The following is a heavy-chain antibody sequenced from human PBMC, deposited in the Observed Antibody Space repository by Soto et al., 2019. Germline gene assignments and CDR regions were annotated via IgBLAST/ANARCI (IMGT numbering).Heavy chain of an antibody. CDR2: ISWNGDNT. V-gene: IGHV3-20*04. J-gene: IGHJ6*02. CDR3: ARGEYTPRRGFDV. D-gene: IGHD6-6*01. Sequence: EVQLAESGGGVARPGGSRRLSCAASGIAFGDYGMTWVRRVPGNGLEWVAGISWNGDNTGYADFAKGRFTISRDNSKKSLLLEMNSLRVEDTAFYYCARGEYTPRRGFDVWGQGTPATVSS. CDR1: GIAFGDYG.